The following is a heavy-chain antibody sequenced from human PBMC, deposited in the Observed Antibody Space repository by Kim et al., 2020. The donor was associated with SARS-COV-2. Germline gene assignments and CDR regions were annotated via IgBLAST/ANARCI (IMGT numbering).Heavy chain of an antibody. V-gene: IGHV1-69*04. CDR1: GDTFSIYA. CDR3: ARAQYYYDSSGYYFDY. CDR2: IIPILSIA. J-gene: IGHJ4*02. Sequence: SVKVSCKASGDTFSIYAINWVRQAPGQGLAWMGRIIPILSIANYAQNFQGRVTITADKSTSTAYMELSSLRSEDTAVYFCARAQYYYDSSGYYFDYWGQ. D-gene: IGHD3-22*01.